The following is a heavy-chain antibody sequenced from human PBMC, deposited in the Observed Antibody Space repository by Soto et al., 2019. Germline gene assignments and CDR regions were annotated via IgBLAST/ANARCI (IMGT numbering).Heavy chain of an antibody. D-gene: IGHD3-9*01. V-gene: IGHV3-64D*06. Sequence: GGSLRLSCSASGFIFSESTIYWVRQVPGKGLEAISAVSTSGRSTYYADSVKDRFTISRDNSKNTLFLQMGSLRPEDTAIYYCVKQAHGFDVVAFDYWGQGTQVTVSS. CDR1: GFIFSEST. CDR2: VSTSGRST. CDR3: VKQAHGFDVVAFDY. J-gene: IGHJ4*02.